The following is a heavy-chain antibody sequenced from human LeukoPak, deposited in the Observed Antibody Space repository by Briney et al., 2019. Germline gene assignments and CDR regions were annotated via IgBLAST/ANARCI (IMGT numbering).Heavy chain of an antibody. CDR1: GGTFSSYA. V-gene: IGHV1-69*04. Sequence: GASVKVSCKASGGTFSSYAISWVRQAPGQGLEWMGRIIPILGIANYAQKFQGRVTITADKSTSTAYMELSSLRSEDTAMYYCARAERDYYEGSAYPSRFHDAFDIWGQGTMVTVSS. CDR2: IIPILGIA. D-gene: IGHD3-22*01. J-gene: IGHJ3*02. CDR3: ARAERDYYEGSAYPSRFHDAFDI.